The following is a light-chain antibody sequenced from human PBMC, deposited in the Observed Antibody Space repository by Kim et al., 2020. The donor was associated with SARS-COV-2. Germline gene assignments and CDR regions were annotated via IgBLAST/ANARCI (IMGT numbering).Light chain of an antibody. Sequence: DIQMTQSPSTLFASVGDRVTITCRASESISNWLAWYQQKPGKAPKFLIYKASNLERGVPSRFSGSGSGTEFTLTISSLQPDDFAPPYCQLYANFPLTFGGGTNVDIK. J-gene: IGKJ4*01. V-gene: IGKV1-5*03. CDR2: KAS. CDR1: ESISNW. CDR3: QLYANFPLT.